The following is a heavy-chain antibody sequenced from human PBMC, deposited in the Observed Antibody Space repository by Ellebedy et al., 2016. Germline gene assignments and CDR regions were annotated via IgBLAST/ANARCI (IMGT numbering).Heavy chain of an antibody. V-gene: IGHV4-39*01. J-gene: IGHJ5*02. Sequence: SETLSLTXSVSGDSINTNTYYWAWIRQPPGKGLEWVLSLHYTGSIYSNPSLKSRVSMSVDTSKNQFSLKLTSVTAADTAVYYCARHLRQFWTGQGNWFGPWGRGALVTVSS. D-gene: IGHD3/OR15-3a*01. CDR1: GDSINTNTYY. CDR2: LHYTGSI. CDR3: ARHLRQFWTGQGNWFGP.